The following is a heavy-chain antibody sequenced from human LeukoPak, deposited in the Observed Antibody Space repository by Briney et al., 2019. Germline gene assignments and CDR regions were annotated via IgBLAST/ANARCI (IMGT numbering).Heavy chain of an antibody. V-gene: IGHV3-23*01. Sequence: GGSLSFSGAAPEFTFSNYALSWVGKPQGKGLKWFSAITGSGGNTYYADSVKGRFTISRDNSKNTVFLQMNSLRAEDTAVYYCAKWGDYDVLTGYYVSDYWGQGTLVTVSS. CDR1: EFTFSNYA. J-gene: IGHJ4*02. CDR2: ITGSGGNT. D-gene: IGHD3-9*01. CDR3: AKWGDYDVLTGYYVSDY.